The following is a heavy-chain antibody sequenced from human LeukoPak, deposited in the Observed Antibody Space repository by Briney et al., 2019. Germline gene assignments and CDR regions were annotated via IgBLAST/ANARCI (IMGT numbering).Heavy chain of an antibody. CDR3: ARVAEKLERIVVAGTSEWIANWYVDL. V-gene: IGHV4-4*07. Sequence: PSETLSLTCTVSGGSITNYYWSWIRQRAGKGMGWIWHIYTSGGTHSNPSLKRRVTMSEDTSKNQFSLKISSVSAADTAVYYCARVAEKLERIVVAGTSEWIANWYVDLWGRGTLVTVSS. J-gene: IGHJ2*01. D-gene: IGHD6-19*01. CDR1: GGSITNYY. CDR2: IYTSGGT.